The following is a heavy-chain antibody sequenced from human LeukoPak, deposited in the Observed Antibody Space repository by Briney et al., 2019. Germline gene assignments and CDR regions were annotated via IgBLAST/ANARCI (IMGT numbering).Heavy chain of an antibody. J-gene: IGHJ4*02. V-gene: IGHV1-8*03. D-gene: IGHD3-3*01. CDR2: MNPNSGNT. CDR1: GYTFTSYD. Sequence: ASVKVSCKASGYTFTSYDINWVRQATGRGLEWMGWMNPNSGNTGYAQKFQGRVTITRNTSISTAYMELSSLRSEDTAVYYCARGPRRLYYDFWSGYSAYYFDYWGQGTLVTVSS. CDR3: ARGPRRLYYDFWSGYSAYYFDY.